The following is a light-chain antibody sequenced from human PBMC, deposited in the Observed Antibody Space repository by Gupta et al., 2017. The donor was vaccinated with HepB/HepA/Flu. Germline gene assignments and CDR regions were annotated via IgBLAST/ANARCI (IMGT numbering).Light chain of an antibody. V-gene: IGKV1-17*01. CDR3: LQYSSYPWT. CDR2: AAS. CDR1: QGIRND. Sequence: DIQMTSSPSSLYVSVGDRVNITCRASQGIRNDLGWYQQKPGKAPKRLIYAASSLESGVPSRFSGGGSGTEFTLTISSLQPEDFAAYYCLQYSSYPWTFGQGTKVEI. J-gene: IGKJ1*01.